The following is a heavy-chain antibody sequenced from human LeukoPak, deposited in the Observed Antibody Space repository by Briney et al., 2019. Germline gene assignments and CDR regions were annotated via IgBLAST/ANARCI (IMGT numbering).Heavy chain of an antibody. CDR2: IYYSGSS. CDR3: ARSPNSGYDPFDY. D-gene: IGHD5-12*01. CDR1: GGSISSSSYY. V-gene: IGHV4-39*01. Sequence: SETLSLTCTVSGGSISSSSYYWGWIRQPPGKGLEWIGSIYYSGSSYYNPSLKSQVTISVDTSKNQFSLKLSSVTAADTAVYYCARSPNSGYDPFDYWGQGTLVTVSS. J-gene: IGHJ4*02.